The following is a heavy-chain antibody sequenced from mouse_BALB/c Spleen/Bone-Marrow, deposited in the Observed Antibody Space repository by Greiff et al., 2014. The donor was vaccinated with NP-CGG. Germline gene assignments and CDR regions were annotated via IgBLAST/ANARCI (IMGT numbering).Heavy chain of an antibody. Sequence: QVQLQQSGDELVRPGTSVKVSCKASGYAFTNYLIEWFKQRPGQGLEWIGRINPGIGGTTYNAKFEGKATLTAGKSSTTAYMQLSSLTSDDSAVYFCARFTRDYWGQGTTLTVSS. V-gene: IGHV1-54*01. CDR1: GYAFTNYL. CDR3: ARFTRDY. J-gene: IGHJ2*01. CDR2: INPGIGGT.